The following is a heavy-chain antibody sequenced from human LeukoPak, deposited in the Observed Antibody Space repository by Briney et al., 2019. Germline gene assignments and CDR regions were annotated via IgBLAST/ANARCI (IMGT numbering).Heavy chain of an antibody. J-gene: IGHJ6*03. CDR3: ARGSVTSGSPRYYYYYYYMDV. D-gene: IGHD1-26*01. Sequence: SVKVSCKASGYTFTSYGISWVRQAPGQGLEWMGGIIPIFGTANYAQKFQGRVTITADESTSTAYMELSSLRSEDTAVYYCARGSVTSGSPRYYYYYYYMDVWGKGTTVTVSS. CDR2: IIPIFGTA. V-gene: IGHV1-69*13. CDR1: GYTFTSYG.